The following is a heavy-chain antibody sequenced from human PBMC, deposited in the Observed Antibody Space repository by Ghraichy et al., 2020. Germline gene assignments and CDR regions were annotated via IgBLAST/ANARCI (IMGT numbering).Heavy chain of an antibody. J-gene: IGHJ1*01. Sequence: GGSLRLSCEASGFNFRTYSMNWVRQAPGKGLEWISLISSSSRDIYYANSVRGRFTISRDNAENSVYLHMNSLRAEDTAVYYCTRDLLNLDWGQGTLVTVSS. V-gene: IGHV3-48*01. CDR1: GFNFRTYS. D-gene: IGHD3-16*01. CDR2: ISSSSRDI. CDR3: TRDLLNLD.